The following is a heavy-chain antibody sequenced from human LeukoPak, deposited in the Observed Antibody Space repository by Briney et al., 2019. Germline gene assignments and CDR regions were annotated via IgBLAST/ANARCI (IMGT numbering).Heavy chain of an antibody. CDR2: ISSSGSTI. Sequence: GGSLRLSCAASGFTFSSYEMNWVRQAPGKGLEWVSYISSSGSTIYYADSVKGRFTISRDNAKNSLYLQMNSLRAEDTAVYYCARDLSGYYGSAPWGQGTLVTVSS. J-gene: IGHJ5*02. V-gene: IGHV3-48*03. CDR3: ARDLSGYYGSAP. D-gene: IGHD3-10*01. CDR1: GFTFSSYE.